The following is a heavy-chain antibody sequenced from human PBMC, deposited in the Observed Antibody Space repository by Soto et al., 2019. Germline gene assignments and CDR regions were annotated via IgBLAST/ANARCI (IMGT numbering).Heavy chain of an antibody. CDR3: AKGHSSSPSPQYYYYGMDV. Sequence: GGSLRLSCAASGLTFSSFAMSWVRQAPGKGLEWVSGISDSGGSTYHADSVKGRFIISRDNSKNMLYLQMNSVRPEDTAVYYCAKGHSSSPSPQYYYYGMDVWGQGTTVTVSS. CDR1: GLTFSSFA. CDR2: ISDSGGST. D-gene: IGHD6-13*01. J-gene: IGHJ6*02. V-gene: IGHV3-23*01.